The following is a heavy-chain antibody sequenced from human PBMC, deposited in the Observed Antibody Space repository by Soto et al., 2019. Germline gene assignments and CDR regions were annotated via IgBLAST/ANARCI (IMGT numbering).Heavy chain of an antibody. CDR3: ARDRGLLSSPQWHAFDI. D-gene: IGHD1-26*01. CDR1: GFTFSSYS. V-gene: IGHV3-48*01. Sequence: VQLVESGGGLVQPGGSLRLSCAASGFTFSSYSMNWVRQAPGKGLEWVSFISSGSSTIYYADSVKGRFTISRDNAKNSLYLQMNSLRAEDTAVYYCARDRGLLSSPQWHAFDIWGQGTMVTVSS. J-gene: IGHJ3*02. CDR2: ISSGSSTI.